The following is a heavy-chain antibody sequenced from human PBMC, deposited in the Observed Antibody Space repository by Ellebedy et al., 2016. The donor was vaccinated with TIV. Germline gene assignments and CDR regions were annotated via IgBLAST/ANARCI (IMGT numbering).Heavy chain of an antibody. J-gene: IGHJ5*02. V-gene: IGHV4-59*08. D-gene: IGHD2-2*01. Sequence: MPSETLSLTCTVSGGSISSYYWSWIRQPPGKGLEWIGDVYYSGITNYNPSLKSRVTLSLDTSKNQFSLKLNSVTAADTAVYYCARQEYCSRTRCSKDNWFDPWGQGTLVTVSS. CDR3: ARQEYCSRTRCSKDNWFDP. CDR1: GGSISSYY. CDR2: VYYSGIT.